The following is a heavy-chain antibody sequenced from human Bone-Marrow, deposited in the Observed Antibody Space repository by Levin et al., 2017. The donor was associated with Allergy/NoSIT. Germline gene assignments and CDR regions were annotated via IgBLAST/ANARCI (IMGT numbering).Heavy chain of an antibody. CDR2: ISWNSGSI. CDR3: AKSGDSSGYYQTGWFDP. Sequence: GGSLRLSCAASGFTFDDYAMHWVRQAPGKGLEWVSGISWNSGSIGYADSVKGRFTISRDNAKNSLYLQMNSLRAEDTALYYCAKSGDSSGYYQTGWFDPWGQGTLVTVSS. CDR1: GFTFDDYA. V-gene: IGHV3-9*01. J-gene: IGHJ5*02. D-gene: IGHD3-22*01.